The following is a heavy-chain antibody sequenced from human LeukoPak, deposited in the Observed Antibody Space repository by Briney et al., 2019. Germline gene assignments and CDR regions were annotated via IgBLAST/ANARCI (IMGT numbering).Heavy chain of an antibody. CDR3: AREHFANEDLTDEFGPGFDY. CDR2: ISSSSSTI. CDR1: GFTFSSYS. J-gene: IGHJ4*02. D-gene: IGHD1-1*01. Sequence: PGGSLRLSCAASGFTFSSYSMNWVRQAPGKGLEWVSYISSSSSTIYYADSVKGRFTISRDNAKNSLYLQMNSLRAEDTAVYYCAREHFANEDLTDEFGPGFDYWGQGTLVTVSS. V-gene: IGHV3-48*01.